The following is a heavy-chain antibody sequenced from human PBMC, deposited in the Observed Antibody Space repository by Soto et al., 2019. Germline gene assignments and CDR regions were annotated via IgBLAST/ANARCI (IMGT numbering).Heavy chain of an antibody. V-gene: IGHV1-69*06. CDR1: GYSFSSHA. CDR3: ATGGALSTSWYWGDGLDS. Sequence: QAPLEQSGSEVQKSGSSVKVSCKASGYSFSSHAITWERQAPGQGLEWMGGIIPVFGTPTYAQKFQGRLTISADKSTNTSSLELRSLRSEDTAVYYCATGGALSTSWYWGDGLDSWGQGTQVTVSS. CDR2: IIPVFGTP. D-gene: IGHD6-13*01. J-gene: IGHJ4*02.